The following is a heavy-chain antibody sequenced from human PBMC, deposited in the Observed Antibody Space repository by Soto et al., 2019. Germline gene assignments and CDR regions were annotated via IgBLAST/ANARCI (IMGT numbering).Heavy chain of an antibody. Sequence: QVQLQESGPGLVKPSQTLSLTCTVSGGSISSGGYYWSWIRQHPGKGLEWIGYIYYSGSTYYNPSLKSRVTISVDTSKNQFSLKLSSVTAADTAVYYCARVRSGYDATDYYYYGMDVWGQGTTVTVSS. D-gene: IGHD5-12*01. J-gene: IGHJ6*02. CDR2: IYYSGST. CDR3: ARVRSGYDATDYYYYGMDV. CDR1: GGSISSGGYY. V-gene: IGHV4-31*03.